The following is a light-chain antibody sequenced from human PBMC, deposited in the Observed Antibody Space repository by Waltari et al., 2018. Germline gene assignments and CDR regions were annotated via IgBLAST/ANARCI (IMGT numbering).Light chain of an antibody. CDR1: SSNIGSNY. Sequence: QSVLTQPPSASGTPGQRVTISCSGSSSNIGSNYVYWYQQLPGTAPKLLIYKKNQRPSGVPDRCSGSKSGTSASLAISGLRSEDEADYYCAAWDDSLSVVVFGGGTKLTVL. CDR2: KKN. J-gene: IGLJ2*01. CDR3: AAWDDSLSVVV. V-gene: IGLV1-47*01.